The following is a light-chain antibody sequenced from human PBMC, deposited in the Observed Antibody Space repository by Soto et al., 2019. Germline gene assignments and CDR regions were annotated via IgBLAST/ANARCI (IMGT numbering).Light chain of an antibody. CDR2: EDN. V-gene: IGLV6-57*04. CDR3: QSYDSSFVV. J-gene: IGLJ2*01. Sequence: NFMLTQPHSVSESPGKTVTISCTRSSGSIASNNVQWYLQRPGSAPTTVIYEDNQRPSGVPDRFSGSTDGSSNSASLTIYGLQTEDEADYYCQSYDSSFVVFGGGTKLTVL. CDR1: SGSIASNN.